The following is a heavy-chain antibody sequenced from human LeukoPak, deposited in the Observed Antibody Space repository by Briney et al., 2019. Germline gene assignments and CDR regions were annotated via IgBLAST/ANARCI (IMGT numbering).Heavy chain of an antibody. CDR3: ARGRPSYYMDV. CDR2: IYYSGST. CDR1: GDSKRTYY. J-gene: IGHJ6*03. D-gene: IGHD6-6*01. Sequence: SETLSLTCTVSGDSKRTYYWSWIRQPPGKGLEWIGYIYYSGSTTYNPSLKSRVTISLDTSKNQFSLKVSSVTAADTAVYYCARGRPSYYMDVWGKGTTVTVSS. V-gene: IGHV4-59*01.